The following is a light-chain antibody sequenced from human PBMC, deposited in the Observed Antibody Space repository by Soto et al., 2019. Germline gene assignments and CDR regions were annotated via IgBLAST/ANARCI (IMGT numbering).Light chain of an antibody. CDR3: QQRSNRIT. J-gene: IGKJ5*01. Sequence: VFTHSPANLDLSPGERAIPSFSARQIVAGSLAWYQQKPGQAPRLLIYDISTRAAAIPARFSGSGSGTDFTVTVSSLEPEDSALYCCQQRSNRITFGQGTRLEIK. V-gene: IGKV3-11*01. CDR2: DIS. CDR1: QIVAGS.